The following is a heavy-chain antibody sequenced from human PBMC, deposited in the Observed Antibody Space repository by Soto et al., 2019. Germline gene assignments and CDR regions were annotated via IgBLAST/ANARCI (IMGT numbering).Heavy chain of an antibody. CDR2: IYYSGST. Sequence: SETLSLTCTVSGGSISSYYWSWIRQPPGKGLEWIGYIYYSGSTNYNPSLKSRVTISVDTSKNQFSLKLSSVTAADTAVYYCARAPSSWNTYYYYYGMDVWGQGXTVTVYS. J-gene: IGHJ6*02. CDR3: ARAPSSWNTYYYYYGMDV. CDR1: GGSISSYY. V-gene: IGHV4-59*01. D-gene: IGHD6-13*01.